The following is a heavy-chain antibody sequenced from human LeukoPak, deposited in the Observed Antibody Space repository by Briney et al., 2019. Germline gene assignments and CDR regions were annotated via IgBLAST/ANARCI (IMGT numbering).Heavy chain of an antibody. D-gene: IGHD3-10*01. Sequence: ASVKVSCKASGGTFSSYAVSWVRQAPGQGLEWMGGIIPIFGTANYAQKFQGRVTITADESTSTAYMELSSLRSEDTAVYYCARAPHYGSGSYCDYWGQGTLVTVSS. CDR2: IIPIFGTA. V-gene: IGHV1-69*13. CDR3: ARAPHYGSGSYCDY. J-gene: IGHJ4*02. CDR1: GGTFSSYA.